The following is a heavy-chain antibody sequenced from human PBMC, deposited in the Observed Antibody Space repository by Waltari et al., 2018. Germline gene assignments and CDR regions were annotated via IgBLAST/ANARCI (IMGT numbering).Heavy chain of an antibody. CDR2: IKGDGSEK. V-gene: IGHV3-7*01. J-gene: IGHJ4*02. Sequence: EVQLVESGGDLVQPGGSLRLSCAASGFTFSNSWMDWVRQAPGKGVEWVANIKGDGSEKDYVDSVKGRFTISRDNDKNSLSLELNSLRVEDTAVYYCSWTLDYWGQGTLVTVSS. CDR1: GFTFSNSW. CDR3: SWTLDY.